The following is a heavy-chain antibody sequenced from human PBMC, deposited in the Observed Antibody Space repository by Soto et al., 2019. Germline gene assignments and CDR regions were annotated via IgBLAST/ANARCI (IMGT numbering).Heavy chain of an antibody. J-gene: IGHJ5*02. CDR2: FDPEDGET. Sequence: QVQLVQSGAEVKKPGASVKVSCKVSGYTLTELSMHWVRQAPGKGLEWMGGFDPEDGETIYAQKFQGRVTMTEDTSTDTAYMELSSLRSEATAVYYCAPARYCSGGSCYSGNWFDPWGQGTLVTVSS. V-gene: IGHV1-24*01. CDR1: GYTLTELS. CDR3: APARYCSGGSCYSGNWFDP. D-gene: IGHD2-15*01.